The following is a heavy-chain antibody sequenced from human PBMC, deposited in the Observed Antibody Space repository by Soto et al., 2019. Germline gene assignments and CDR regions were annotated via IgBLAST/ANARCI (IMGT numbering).Heavy chain of an antibody. V-gene: IGHV3-23*01. CDR3: AKDRYLYGDYQPYYYYYYMDV. D-gene: IGHD4-17*01. CDR2: ISGSGGST. CDR1: GFTFSSYA. J-gene: IGHJ6*03. Sequence: EVQLLESGGGLVQPGGSLRLSCATSGFTFSSYAMSWVRQAPGKGLEWVSAISGSGGSTYYADSVKGRFTISRDNSKNTLYLQMNSLRAEDTAVYYCAKDRYLYGDYQPYYYYYYMDVWGKGTTVTVSS.